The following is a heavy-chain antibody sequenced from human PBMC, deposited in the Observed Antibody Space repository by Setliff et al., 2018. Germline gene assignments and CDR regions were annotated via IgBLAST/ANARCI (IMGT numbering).Heavy chain of an antibody. D-gene: IGHD3-10*01. CDR3: ARESATIGEFPLYYFDK. J-gene: IGHJ4*02. CDR1: GDSISSRTHY. CDR2: VYTGGAT. V-gene: IGHV4-61*09. Sequence: SETLSLTCSVSGDSISSRTHYWSWIRQPAGKGLEWIGQVYTGGATDYNLSLKSRVTISLDSSKNQFSLRLSSVTAADAAVYFCARESATIGEFPLYYFDKWGQGIPVTVSS.